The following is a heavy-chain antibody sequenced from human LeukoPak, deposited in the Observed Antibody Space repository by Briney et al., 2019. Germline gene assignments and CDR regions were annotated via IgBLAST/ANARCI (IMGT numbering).Heavy chain of an antibody. CDR1: GYTFTSYD. CDR2: MNPNSGNT. Sequence: GASVKVSCKASGYTFTSYDINRVRQAPGQGHEWMGWMNPNSGNTGYAQKFQGRVTMNRNTSIRTAYMELGSLRSEDTAVYYCARGALYGGNPDWGQGTLVTVSS. D-gene: IGHD4-23*01. V-gene: IGHV1-8*01. CDR3: ARGALYGGNPD. J-gene: IGHJ4*02.